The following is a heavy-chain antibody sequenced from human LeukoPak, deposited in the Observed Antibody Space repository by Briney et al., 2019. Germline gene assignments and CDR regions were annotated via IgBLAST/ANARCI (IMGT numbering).Heavy chain of an antibody. CDR2: INPNSGGT. CDR1: GYTFTGYY. CDR3: ARGYCSSTSCYDYYYGMDV. J-gene: IGHJ6*02. Sequence: ASVKVSCKASGYTFTGYYMHWVRQAPGQGLEWMGWINPNSGGTNYAQKFQGRVTMTRDTSISTAYMELSRLRSDDTAVYYCARGYCSSTSCYDYYYGMDVWGQGTTVTVSS. D-gene: IGHD2-2*01. V-gene: IGHV1-2*02.